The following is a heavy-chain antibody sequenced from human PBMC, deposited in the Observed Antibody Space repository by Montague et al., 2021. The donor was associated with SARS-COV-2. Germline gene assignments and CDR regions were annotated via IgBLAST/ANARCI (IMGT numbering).Heavy chain of an antibody. D-gene: IGHD3-10*01. Sequence: SLRLSCAASGFTFSSYAVSLVRQAPGKGLEWVSGISFSVDSTYXXXSXXXRFTISRDNSKNTLYLQMNSLRAEDTAVYYCAKAITYYHRYGYAFHIWGQGTMVTVSS. V-gene: IGHV3-23*01. CDR3: AKAITYYHRYGYAFHI. CDR1: GFTFSSYA. J-gene: IGHJ3*02. CDR2: ISFSVDST.